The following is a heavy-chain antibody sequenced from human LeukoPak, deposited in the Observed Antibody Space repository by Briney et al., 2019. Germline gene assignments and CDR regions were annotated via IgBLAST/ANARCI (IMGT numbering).Heavy chain of an antibody. CDR2: ISSGRAFI. CDR3: ARVAGESRDY. Sequence: GGSLTPSCAVSGFTFSRNTTDWVRPPPGNGLEWVSSISSGRAFIFPAYSVKGRFTISRENTKNSLYLQMNRLRVEDTTVYYCARVAGESRDYWGQGTLVTVSS. D-gene: IGHD3-10*01. CDR1: GFTFSRNT. V-gene: IGHV3-21*01. J-gene: IGHJ4*02.